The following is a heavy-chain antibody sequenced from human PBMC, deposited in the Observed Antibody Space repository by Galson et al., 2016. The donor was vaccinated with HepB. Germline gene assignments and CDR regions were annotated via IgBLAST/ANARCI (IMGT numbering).Heavy chain of an antibody. CDR2: ISAYNGDT. CDR1: GYSFTNYG. Sequence: SVKVSCKASGYSFTNYGVTWVRQAPGQGLEWVAWISAYNGDTNYAPKLQGRVTMTTDTSMATAYMELRSLRSDDTAVYHCARSSSGWFGYGMDVWGQGTTVTVSS. J-gene: IGHJ6*02. V-gene: IGHV1-18*01. CDR3: ARSSSGWFGYGMDV. D-gene: IGHD6-19*01.